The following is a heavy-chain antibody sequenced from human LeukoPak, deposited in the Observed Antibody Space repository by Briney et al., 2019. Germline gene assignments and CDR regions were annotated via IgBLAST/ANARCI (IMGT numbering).Heavy chain of an antibody. J-gene: IGHJ4*02. D-gene: IGHD6-13*01. CDR1: GYTFTGYY. Sequence: ASVTVSCKASGYTFTGYYMHWVRQASGQGLEWMGWINPNSGGTNYAQKFQGRVTMTRDTSISTAYMELSRLRSDDTAVYYCARDQTAAAGADCWGQGTLVTVSS. CDR3: ARDQTAAAGADC. CDR2: INPNSGGT. V-gene: IGHV1-2*02.